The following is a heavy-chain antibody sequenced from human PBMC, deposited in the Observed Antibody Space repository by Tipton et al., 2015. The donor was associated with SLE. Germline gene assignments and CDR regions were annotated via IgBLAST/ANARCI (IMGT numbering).Heavy chain of an antibody. CDR3: ARAVEWLLELAQYSWFGP. V-gene: IGHV1-18*01. D-gene: IGHD3-3*01. J-gene: IGHJ5*02. CDR2: ISAYNGNT. Sequence: QSGPEVKKPGASVKVSRKASGYTFTSYGISWVRQAPGQGLEWMGWISAYNGNTNYAQKLQGRVTMTTDTSTSTAYMDLRSLRSDGTAVYYCARAVEWLLELAQYSWFGPWGQGTLVTVSS. CDR1: GYTFTSYG.